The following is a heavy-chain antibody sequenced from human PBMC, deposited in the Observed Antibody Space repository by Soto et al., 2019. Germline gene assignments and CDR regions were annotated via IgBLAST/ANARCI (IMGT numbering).Heavy chain of an antibody. J-gene: IGHJ6*02. CDR3: ARDVLEGTLDYYGMDV. Sequence: PSETLSLTCTVSGGSISSSSYYWGWIRQPPGKGLEWIGYIYYSGSTYYNPSLKSRVTISVDTSKNQFSLKLSSVTAADTAVYYCARDVLEGTLDYYGMDVWGQGTTVTVSS. CDR1: GGSISSSSYY. V-gene: IGHV4-31*03. CDR2: IYYSGST.